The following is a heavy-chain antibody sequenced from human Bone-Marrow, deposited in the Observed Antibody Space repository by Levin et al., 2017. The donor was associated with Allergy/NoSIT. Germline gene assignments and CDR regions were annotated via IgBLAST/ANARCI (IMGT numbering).Heavy chain of an antibody. CDR3: ARVMQDTFDI. V-gene: IGHV4-59*02. J-gene: IGHJ3*02. CDR1: GVSVSSYY. CDR2: VDNSGTT. Sequence: SETLSLTCGVSGVSVSSYYWTWIRQPPGKGLEWVGYVDNSGTTNYTPSLKSRVTISIDTSKNHFSLRLTSVTAADTATYYCARVMQDTFDIWGQGTVVTVSS. D-gene: IGHD5-18*01.